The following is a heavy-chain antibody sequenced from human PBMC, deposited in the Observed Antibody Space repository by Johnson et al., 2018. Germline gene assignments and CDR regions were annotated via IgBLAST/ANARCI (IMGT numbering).Heavy chain of an antibody. D-gene: IGHD4-23*01. CDR2: VWYDGTTK. V-gene: IGHV3-33*06. CDR1: GFTFSAYA. Sequence: QLVQSGGGVVQPGRSLRLSCATSGFTFSAYAMHWVRQAPGKGLEWVAVVWYDGTTKYYVDSVKGRFTISRDTFTNTLFLQMDSLGAEDTAVYYCAKGGNSGVGDHYYGMDVWGHGTTVTVSS. J-gene: IGHJ6*02. CDR3: AKGGNSGVGDHYYGMDV.